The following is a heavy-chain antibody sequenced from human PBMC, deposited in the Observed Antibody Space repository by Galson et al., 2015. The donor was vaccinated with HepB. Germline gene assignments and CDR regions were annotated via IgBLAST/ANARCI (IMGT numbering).Heavy chain of an antibody. CDR2: INAGNGNT. V-gene: IGHV1-18*04. CDR1: GYTFTSYG. D-gene: IGHD6-13*01. Sequence: SVKVSCKASGYTFTSYGISWVRQAPGQGLEWMGWINAGNGNTKYSQKFQGRVTITRDTSASTAYMELSSLRSEDTAVYYCARDEYSSSWYPGAFDIWGQGTMVTVSS. J-gene: IGHJ3*02. CDR3: ARDEYSSSWYPGAFDI.